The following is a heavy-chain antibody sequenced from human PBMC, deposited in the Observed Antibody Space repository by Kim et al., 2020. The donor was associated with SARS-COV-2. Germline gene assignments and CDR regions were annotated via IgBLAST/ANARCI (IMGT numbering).Heavy chain of an antibody. V-gene: IGHV3-15*01. J-gene: IGHJ4*02. CDR3: TTGFQYPIDY. CDR2: TT. D-gene: IGHD2-2*01. Sequence: TTDYAAPVKGRFTISRDDSKNTLYLQMNSLKTEDTAVYYCTTGFQYPIDYWGQGTLVTVSS.